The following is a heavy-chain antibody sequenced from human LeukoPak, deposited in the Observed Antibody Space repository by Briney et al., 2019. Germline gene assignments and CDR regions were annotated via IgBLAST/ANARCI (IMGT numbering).Heavy chain of an antibody. CDR3: ANSGPVQPLDY. Sequence: GGSLRLSCAASGLTFSDYYMSWIRQAPGKGLEWVSYISSSGSTIYYADSVKGRFTISRDNAKNSLYLQMNSLRAEDTAVYYCANSGPVQPLDYWGQGTLVTVSS. CDR1: GLTFSDYY. D-gene: IGHD6-19*01. V-gene: IGHV3-11*01. CDR2: ISSSGSTI. J-gene: IGHJ4*02.